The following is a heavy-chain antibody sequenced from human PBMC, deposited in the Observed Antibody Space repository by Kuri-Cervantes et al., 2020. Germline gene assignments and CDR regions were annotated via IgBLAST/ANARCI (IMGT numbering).Heavy chain of an antibody. D-gene: IGHD3-16*01. CDR3: ARDRGGYNYYYMDV. V-gene: IGHV4-31*01. Sequence: SETLSLTCTVSGGSISSGGYYWSWIRQHPGKGLEWIGYIYYSGSTYYNPSLKSLVTISVDTSKNQFSLKLSSVTAADTAVYYCARDRGGYNYYYMDVWGKGTTVTVSS. CDR1: GGSISSGGYY. J-gene: IGHJ6*03. CDR2: IYYSGST.